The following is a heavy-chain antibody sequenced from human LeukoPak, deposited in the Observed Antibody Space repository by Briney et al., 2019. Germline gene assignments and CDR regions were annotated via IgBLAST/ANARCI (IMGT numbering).Heavy chain of an antibody. V-gene: IGHV3-30*18. Sequence: GGSLRLSCAASGFTFSSYGMHWVRQAPGKGLEWVPVISYDGSNKYYSDSVKGRFTISRDNSKNTLYLQMNSLRPEDTALYYCAKVASTGFFAYYFDYWGQGTLVTVSS. CDR1: GFTFSSYG. D-gene: IGHD4-17*01. J-gene: IGHJ4*02. CDR3: AKVASTGFFAYYFDY. CDR2: ISYDGSNK.